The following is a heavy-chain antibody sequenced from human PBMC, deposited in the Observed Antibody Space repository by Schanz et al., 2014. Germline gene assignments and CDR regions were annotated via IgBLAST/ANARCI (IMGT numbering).Heavy chain of an antibody. Sequence: EVHLLESGGGLVPPGGSLRLSCAASGFNFSDYAMCWVRQAPGRGLEWVSAISGGGGTTYYTDSVKGRFTISRDNSKSTLYLQMNSLRAEDTAVYYCARDVRLDRRGNWFDPWGQGTLVTGSS. CDR1: GFNFSDYA. D-gene: IGHD1-1*01. CDR2: ISGGGGTT. CDR3: ARDVRLDRRGNWFDP. V-gene: IGHV3-23*01. J-gene: IGHJ5*02.